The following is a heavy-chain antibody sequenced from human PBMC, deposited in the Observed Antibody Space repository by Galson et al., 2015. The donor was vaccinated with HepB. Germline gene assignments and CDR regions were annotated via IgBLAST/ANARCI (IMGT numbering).Heavy chain of an antibody. D-gene: IGHD4-17*01. Sequence: RLSCAASGFTFTSYSMNWVRQAPGKGLEWVSYISSSSNYIYYADSVKGRFTISRDNAKKSLYLQMNSLRAEDTAVYYCARENDYGDENFDYWGQGTLVTVSS. V-gene: IGHV3-21*01. J-gene: IGHJ4*02. CDR1: GFTFTSYS. CDR3: ARENDYGDENFDY. CDR2: ISSSSNYI.